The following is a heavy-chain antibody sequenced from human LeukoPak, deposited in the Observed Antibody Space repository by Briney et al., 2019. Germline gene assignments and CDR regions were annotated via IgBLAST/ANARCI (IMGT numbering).Heavy chain of an antibody. CDR3: AKLPTYYYGSGSYYRDGEYFDY. J-gene: IGHJ4*02. D-gene: IGHD3-10*01. Sequence: HPGGSLRLSCAASGFTFSHYWMHWVRQAPGKGLVWVSRIKSDGSSTDYADSVKGRFTISRDNSKNTLYLQMNSLRAEDTAVYYCAKLPTYYYGSGSYYRDGEYFDYWGQGTLVTVSS. V-gene: IGHV3-74*01. CDR1: GFTFSHYW. CDR2: IKSDGSST.